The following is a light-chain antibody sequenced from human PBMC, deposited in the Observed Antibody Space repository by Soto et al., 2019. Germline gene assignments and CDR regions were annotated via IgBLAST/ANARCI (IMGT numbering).Light chain of an antibody. CDR1: QGISNY. CDR2: DAY. CDR3: QNYKSAPLLT. V-gene: IGKV1-27*01. Sequence: DIQMTQSPSSLSASVGDRVTITCRASQGISNYLAWYQQKPGKVPKLLISDAYTLQSGVPSRFSGRGSGTDFTLTISSLHPEDVATYYCQNYKSAPLLTFGPGTKEDLK. J-gene: IGKJ3*01.